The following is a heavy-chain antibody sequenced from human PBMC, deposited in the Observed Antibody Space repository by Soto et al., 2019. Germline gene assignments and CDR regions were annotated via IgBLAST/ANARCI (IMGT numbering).Heavy chain of an antibody. Sequence: EVQLVESGGGLVKPGGSLRLSCAASGFTFNNAWMNWVRQAPGKGLEWVGRIKSKADGGTTDHAAPVKGRFTISRDDSKNTLYLETNSLKTEDTAVYYCTSELERREDYWGQGTLVTVSS. CDR1: GFTFNNAW. J-gene: IGHJ4*02. CDR2: IKSKADGGTT. V-gene: IGHV3-15*07. D-gene: IGHD1-1*01. CDR3: TSELERREDY.